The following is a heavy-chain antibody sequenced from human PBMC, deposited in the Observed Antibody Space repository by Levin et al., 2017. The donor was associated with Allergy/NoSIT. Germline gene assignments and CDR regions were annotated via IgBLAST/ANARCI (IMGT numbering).Heavy chain of an antibody. CDR2: IFPTDSDA. V-gene: IGHV5-51*01. J-gene: IGHJ6*02. D-gene: IGHD3-16*01. CDR1: GYTFSTFC. Sequence: GGSLRLSCKGYGYTFSTFCIAWVRQVPGRGLEWMGFIFPTDSDARYSPSFQGQVIFSVDMSIYTAYLQWSSLQASVTAIYYCASTYYYDGTGTKFDPEFYYAMDVWGQGTTVTVSS. CDR3: ASTYYYDGTGTKFDPEFYYAMDV.